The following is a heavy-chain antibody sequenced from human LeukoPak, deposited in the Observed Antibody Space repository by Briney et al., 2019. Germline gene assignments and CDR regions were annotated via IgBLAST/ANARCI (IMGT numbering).Heavy chain of an antibody. J-gene: IGHJ1*01. Sequence: GGSLRLSCAASGFTFSNYWMSWVRQAPGKGLEWVSAISGSGGSTYYADSVKGRFTISRDNSKNTLYLQMNSLRAEDTAVYYCAKNSGYGKSEYFQHWGQGTLVTVSS. V-gene: IGHV3-23*01. CDR3: AKNSGYGKSEYFQH. D-gene: IGHD5-12*01. CDR2: ISGSGGST. CDR1: GFTFSNYW.